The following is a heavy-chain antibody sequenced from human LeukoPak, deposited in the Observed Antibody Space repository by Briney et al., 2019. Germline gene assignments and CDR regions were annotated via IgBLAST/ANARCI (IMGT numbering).Heavy chain of an antibody. D-gene: IGHD3-10*01. J-gene: IGHJ4*02. CDR1: GFTFDDYG. CDR3: ARVNYGSGSYTYYFDY. CDR2: INWNGGST. V-gene: IGHV3-20*04. Sequence: GGSLRLSCAASGFTFDDYGMSWVRQAPGKGLEWVSGINWNGGSTGYADSVKGRFTISRDNAKNSLYLQMISLRAEDTALYYCARVNYGSGSYTYYFDYWGQGTLVTVSS.